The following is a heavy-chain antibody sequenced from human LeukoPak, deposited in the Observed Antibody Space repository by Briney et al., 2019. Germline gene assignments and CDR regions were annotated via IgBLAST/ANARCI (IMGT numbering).Heavy chain of an antibody. CDR2: IWYDGSTT. Sequence: GGSLRLSCAASGFTFSSHGMHWVRQAPGKGLEWVAFIWYDGSTTYYADSVKGRFTISRDNSMDMLYLQMNSLRAEDTAVYYCAKDWWYRSGWYSAFDIWGQGTMVTVSS. CDR1: GFTFSSHG. J-gene: IGHJ3*02. CDR3: AKDWWYRSGWYSAFDI. D-gene: IGHD6-19*01. V-gene: IGHV3-30*02.